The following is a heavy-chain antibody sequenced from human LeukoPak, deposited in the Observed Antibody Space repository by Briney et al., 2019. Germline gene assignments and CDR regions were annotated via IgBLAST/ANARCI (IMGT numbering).Heavy chain of an antibody. CDR3: ARVVPAAPEGIYYYGMDV. CDR1: GGSISSYY. Sequence: PSVTLSLTCTVSGGSISSYYWSWIRQPAGKGLEWIGRIYTSGSTNYNPSLKSRVTMSVDTSKNQFSLKLSSVTAADTAVYYCARVVPAAPEGIYYYGMDVWGQGTTVTVSS. CDR2: IYTSGST. J-gene: IGHJ6*02. V-gene: IGHV4-4*07. D-gene: IGHD2-2*01.